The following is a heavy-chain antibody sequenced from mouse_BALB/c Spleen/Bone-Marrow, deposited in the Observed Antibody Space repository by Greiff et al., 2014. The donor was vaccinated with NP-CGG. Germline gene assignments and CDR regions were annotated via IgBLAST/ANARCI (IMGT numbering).Heavy chain of an antibody. V-gene: IGHV1S81*02. CDR3: ARSSYYYGSSYVNAMDY. CDR1: GYTFTSYW. D-gene: IGHD1-1*01. CDR2: INPSNGRT. Sequence: VLLQQSGAELVKPGASVKLSCKASGYTFTSYWMHWVKQRPGQGLEWIGEINPSNGRTNYNEKFKSKATLTVDKSSSTAYMQLSSLTSEDSAVYYCARSSYYYGSSYVNAMDYWGQGTSVTVSS. J-gene: IGHJ4*01.